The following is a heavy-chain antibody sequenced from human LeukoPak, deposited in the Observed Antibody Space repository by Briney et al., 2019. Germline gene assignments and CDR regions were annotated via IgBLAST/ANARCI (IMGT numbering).Heavy chain of an antibody. CDR2: ISSSSRYR. CDR3: ARDNDFGVDY. V-gene: IGHV3-21*01. J-gene: IGHJ4*02. D-gene: IGHD4-17*01. Sequence: GGSLRLSCAASGFTYSSYSLNWVRQVPGKGLEWVSYISSSSRYRYYADSVKGRFTISRDNAKNSLYLQMDSLRAEDTAVYYCARDNDFGVDYWGQGTLVTVSS. CDR1: GFTYSSYS.